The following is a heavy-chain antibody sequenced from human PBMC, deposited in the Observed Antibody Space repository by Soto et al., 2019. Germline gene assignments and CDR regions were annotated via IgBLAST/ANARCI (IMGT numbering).Heavy chain of an antibody. CDR2: IKQDGNEK. Sequence: VQLVESGGDLVQPGGSLRLSCAASGFTFSSYWMTWVRQAPGKGLEWVANIKQDGNEKNYVASVKGRFTISRDNAMDSLFLQINSLTAEDTAVYYCARNYYDNSGSHFDYWGQGTLVTVSS. CDR3: ARNYYDNSGSHFDY. CDR1: GFTFSSYW. D-gene: IGHD3-22*01. V-gene: IGHV3-7*05. J-gene: IGHJ4*02.